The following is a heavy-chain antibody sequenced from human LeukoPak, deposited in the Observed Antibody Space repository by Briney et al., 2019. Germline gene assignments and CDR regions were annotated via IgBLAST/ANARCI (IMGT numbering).Heavy chain of an antibody. CDR2: INPSGGST. V-gene: IGHV1-46*01. CDR1: GYTFTSYY. D-gene: IGHD6-13*01. Sequence: ASVKVSCKASGYTFTSYYMYWVRQAPGQGLEWMGIINPSGGSTSYAQKFQGRVTMTRDTSTSTVYMELSSLRSEDTAVYYCARAVLISNSSSWYALFDYWGQGTLVTVSS. J-gene: IGHJ4*02. CDR3: ARAVLISNSSSWYALFDY.